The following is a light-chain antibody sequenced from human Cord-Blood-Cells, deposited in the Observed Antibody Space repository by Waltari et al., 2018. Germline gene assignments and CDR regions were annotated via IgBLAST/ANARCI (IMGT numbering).Light chain of an antibody. V-gene: IGKV1-39*01. CDR3: QQSYSTPLT. Sequence: DSQMTQSQSSLSASEGDRVTITCRASQSISSYLNWYQQKPGKAPKLLSYAASSLQSGVPSRFSGSGSGTDFTLTISSLQPEDFATYYCQQSYSTPLTFGGGTKVEIK. J-gene: IGKJ4*01. CDR1: QSISSY. CDR2: AAS.